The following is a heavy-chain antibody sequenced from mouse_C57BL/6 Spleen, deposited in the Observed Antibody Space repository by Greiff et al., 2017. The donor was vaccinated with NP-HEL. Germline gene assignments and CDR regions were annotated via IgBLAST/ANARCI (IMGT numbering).Heavy chain of an antibody. CDR2: INPSSGYT. V-gene: IGHV1-4*01. CDR3: ARDPYYYGSMDY. D-gene: IGHD1-1*01. J-gene: IGHJ4*01. CDR1: GYTFTSYT. Sequence: QVQLQQSGAELARPGASVKMSCKASGYTFTSYTMHWVNQRPGQGLEWIGYINPSSGYTKYNQKFKDKATLTADKSSSTAYMQLSSLTSEDSAVYDCARDPYYYGSMDYWGQGTSVTVSS.